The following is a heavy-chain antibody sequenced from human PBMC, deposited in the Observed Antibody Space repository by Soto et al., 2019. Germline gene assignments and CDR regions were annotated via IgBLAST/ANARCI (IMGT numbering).Heavy chain of an antibody. CDR2: IIPIFGTA. V-gene: IGHV1-69*13. J-gene: IGHJ4*02. CDR3: ARAREYISSSGPGFDY. D-gene: IGHD6-6*01. Sequence: ASVKVSCKASGGTFSSYAISWVRQAPGQGLEWMGGIIPIFGTANYAQKFQGRVTITADESTSTAYMELSSLRSEDTAVYYCARAREYISSSGPGFDYWGQGTLVTVSS. CDR1: GGTFSSYA.